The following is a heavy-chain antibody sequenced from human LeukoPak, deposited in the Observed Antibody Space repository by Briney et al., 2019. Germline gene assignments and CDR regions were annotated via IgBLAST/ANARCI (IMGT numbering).Heavy chain of an antibody. CDR2: IYQTESP. D-gene: IGHD2-2*01. CDR1: AGPISSSDW. CDR3: ARDPHCSSSRCPFDY. Sequence: PSETLSPTCAVSAGPISSSDWWSWVRQPPGKGLEWIGYIYQTESPKYNASLQSRVTISLDRSKNQFSLKLTSVTAADTAVYYCARDPHCSSSRCPFDYWGQGALVTVSS. J-gene: IGHJ4*02. V-gene: IGHV4-4*02.